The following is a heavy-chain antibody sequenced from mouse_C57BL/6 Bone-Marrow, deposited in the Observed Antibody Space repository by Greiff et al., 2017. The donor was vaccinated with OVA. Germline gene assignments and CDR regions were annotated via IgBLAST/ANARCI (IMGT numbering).Heavy chain of an antibody. J-gene: IGHJ1*03. Sequence: EVKLMESGAELVRPGASVKLSCTASGFNIKDDYMHWVKQRPEQGLEWIGWIDPENGDTEYASKFQGKATITADTSSNTAYLQLSSLTSEDTAVYYCTLYDYGSSYVRWYFDVWGTGTTVTVSS. D-gene: IGHD1-1*01. V-gene: IGHV14-4*01. CDR1: GFNIKDDY. CDR3: TLYDYGSSYVRWYFDV. CDR2: IDPENGDT.